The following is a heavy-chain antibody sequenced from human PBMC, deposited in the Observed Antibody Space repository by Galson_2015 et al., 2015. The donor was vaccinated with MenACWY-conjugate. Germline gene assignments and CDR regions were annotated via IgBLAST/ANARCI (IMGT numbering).Heavy chain of an antibody. J-gene: IGHJ4*02. Sequence: SLRLSCAASGFTFSDYYMSWVRQAPGKGLEYISYIGAGFNTNYADSVKGRFTISRDNAKNSVFLHMSSLRAEDTAVYFCARFPVTPGKYPDYWGQGAPVTVSS. CDR3: ARFPVTPGKYPDY. CDR1: GFTFSDYY. D-gene: IGHD1-14*01. V-gene: IGHV3-11*06. CDR2: IGAGFNT.